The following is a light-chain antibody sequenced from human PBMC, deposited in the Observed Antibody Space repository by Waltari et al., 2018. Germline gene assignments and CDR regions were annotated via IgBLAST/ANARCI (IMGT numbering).Light chain of an antibody. CDR3: GTWDSTLNAEV. CDR1: SSNIAKNY. Sequence: QSVLTQPPSMSAAPGQKVTISCSGSSSNIAKNYVSWYQQVPGTAPQLVIYENKNRPSGIPDRFSGSTSGTSATLGITGLQTGDEADYYCGTWDSTLNAEVFGTGTKVTVL. V-gene: IGLV1-51*02. J-gene: IGLJ1*01. CDR2: ENK.